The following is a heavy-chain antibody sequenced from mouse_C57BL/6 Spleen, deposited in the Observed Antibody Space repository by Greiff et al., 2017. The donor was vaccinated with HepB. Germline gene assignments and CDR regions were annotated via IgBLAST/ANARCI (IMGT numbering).Heavy chain of an antibody. Sequence: VQLQQSGAELARPGASVKLSCKASGYTFTSYGISWVKQRTGQGLEWIGEIYPRSGNTYYNEKFKGKATLTADKSSSTAYMELRSLTSEDSAVYFCAGYDYPFAYWGQGTLVTVSA. D-gene: IGHD2-4*01. V-gene: IGHV1-81*01. CDR3: AGYDYPFAY. CDR2: IYPRSGNT. J-gene: IGHJ3*01. CDR1: GYTFTSYG.